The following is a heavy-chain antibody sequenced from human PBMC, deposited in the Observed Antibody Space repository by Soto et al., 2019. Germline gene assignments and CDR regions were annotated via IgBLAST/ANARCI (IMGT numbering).Heavy chain of an antibody. V-gene: IGHV3-33*01. CDR3: ARGRSRLYGDYTPGWFDP. J-gene: IGHJ5*02. CDR2: IWYDGSNK. D-gene: IGHD4-17*01. CDR1: GFTFSSYG. Sequence: GGSLRLSCAASGFTFSSYGMHWVRQAPGKGLEWVAVIWYDGSNKYYADSVKGRFTISRDNSKNTLYLQMNSLRAEDTAVYYCARGRSRLYGDYTPGWFDPWGQGTLVTVSS.